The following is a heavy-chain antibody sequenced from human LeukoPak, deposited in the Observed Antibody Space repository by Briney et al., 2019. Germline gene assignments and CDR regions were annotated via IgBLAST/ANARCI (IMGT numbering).Heavy chain of an antibody. CDR2: ISYDGSNK. CDR1: GFTFSSYG. J-gene: IGHJ4*02. V-gene: IGHV3-30*18. Sequence: GGSLRLSCAASGFTFSSYGMHWVRQAPGKGLEWVAVISYDGSNKYYADSVKGRFTISRDNSKNTLYLQMNSLRAEDTAVYYCAKPTGGYWGQGTLVTVSS. D-gene: IGHD3-10*01. CDR3: AKPTGGY.